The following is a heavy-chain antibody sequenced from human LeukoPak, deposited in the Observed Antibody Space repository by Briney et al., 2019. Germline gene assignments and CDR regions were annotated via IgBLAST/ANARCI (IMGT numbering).Heavy chain of an antibody. CDR3: ARAGMSIAARPAKYLDY. CDR2: IRAYNGNT. CDR1: GYTFTSYG. D-gene: IGHD6-6*01. Sequence: ASVKVSCKASGYTFTSYGISWVRQAPGQGLEWMGWIRAYNGNTNYAQKLQGRVTMTTDTSTSTAYMELRSLRSDDTAVYYCARAGMSIAARPAKYLDYWGQGTLVTVSS. V-gene: IGHV1-18*01. J-gene: IGHJ4*02.